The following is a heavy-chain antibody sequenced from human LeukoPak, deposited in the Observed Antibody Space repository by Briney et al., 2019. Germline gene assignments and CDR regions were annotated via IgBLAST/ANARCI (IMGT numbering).Heavy chain of an antibody. Sequence: GGSLRLSCAASGFTFSSYGMHWVRQAPGRGLEWVAVIWYDGSNKYYADSVKGRFTISRDNSKNTLYLQMNSPRAEDTAVYYCARVTSSGWYLDYWGQGTLVTVSS. D-gene: IGHD6-19*01. V-gene: IGHV3-33*01. J-gene: IGHJ4*02. CDR1: GFTFSSYG. CDR3: ARVTSSGWYLDY. CDR2: IWYDGSNK.